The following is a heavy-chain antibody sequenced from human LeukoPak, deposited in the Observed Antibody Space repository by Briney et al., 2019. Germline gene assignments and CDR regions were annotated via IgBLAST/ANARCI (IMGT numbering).Heavy chain of an antibody. D-gene: IGHD2-15*01. CDR1: GGSISSSSYY. CDR3: ARESRWGYCSGGSCYHDFDY. CDR2: IYYSGST. Sequence: SETLSLTCTVSGGSISSSSYYWGWIRQPPGKGLEWIGSIYYSGSTYYNPSLKSRVTISVDTSKNQFSLKLSSVTAADTAVYYCARESRWGYCSGGSCYHDFDYWGQGTLVTVSS. J-gene: IGHJ4*02. V-gene: IGHV4-39*07.